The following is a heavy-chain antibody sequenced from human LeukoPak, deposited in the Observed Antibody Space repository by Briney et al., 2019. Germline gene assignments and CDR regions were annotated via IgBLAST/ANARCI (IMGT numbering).Heavy chain of an antibody. CDR3: ARPMGATSAFDI. CDR2: IYYSGST. CDR1: GGSISSYY. V-gene: IGHV4-59*01. Sequence: SETLSLTCTVSGGSISSYYWSWIRQPPGKGLEWIGYIYYSGSTNYNPSLKSRVTISVDTSKNQFSLKLSSVTAADTAVYYCARPMGATSAFDIWGQGTMVTVSS. D-gene: IGHD1-26*01. J-gene: IGHJ3*02.